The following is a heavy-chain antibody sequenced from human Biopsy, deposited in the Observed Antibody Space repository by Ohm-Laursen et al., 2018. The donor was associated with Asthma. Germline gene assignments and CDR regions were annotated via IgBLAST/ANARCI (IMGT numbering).Heavy chain of an antibody. CDR1: GASITTSPSY. Sequence: TRSLSWSVSGASITTSPSYWSWLRLLPGKGLEWIDCIYYSGKTFFNPSLKNPLFMSLDSSKNQFSLKMTSVTVADTAVYFCARNLPGYTYGPFEDWGQGTLVTVSS. CDR3: ARNLPGYTYGPFED. V-gene: IGHV4-31*01. D-gene: IGHD5-18*01. CDR2: IYYSGKT. J-gene: IGHJ4*02.